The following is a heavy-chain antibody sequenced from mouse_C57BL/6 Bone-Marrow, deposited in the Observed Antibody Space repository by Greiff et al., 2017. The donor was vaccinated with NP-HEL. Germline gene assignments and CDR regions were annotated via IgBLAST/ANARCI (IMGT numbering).Heavy chain of an antibody. Sequence: LQQPGAELVKPGASVKLSCKASGYTFTSYWMQWVKQRPGQGLEWIGEIDPSDSYTNYNQKFKGKATLTVDTSSSTAYMQLSSLTSEDSAVYYCANYGNYSFAYWGQGTLVTVSA. CDR1: GYTFTSYW. CDR2: IDPSDSYT. J-gene: IGHJ3*01. CDR3: ANYGNYSFAY. V-gene: IGHV1-50*01. D-gene: IGHD2-1*01.